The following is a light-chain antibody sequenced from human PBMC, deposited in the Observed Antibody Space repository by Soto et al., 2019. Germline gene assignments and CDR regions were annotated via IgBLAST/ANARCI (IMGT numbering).Light chain of an antibody. Sequence: QSALTQPASVSGSPGRSITISCTGTSSDVGGYNYVSWYQQHPGKAPKLMIYDVSTRPSGVSDRFSGSKSGNTASLTISGLQAEDEADYYCSSYTSSRTYVFGPGTKVTVL. CDR2: DVS. V-gene: IGLV2-14*01. CDR3: SSYTSSRTYV. J-gene: IGLJ1*01. CDR1: SSDVGGYNY.